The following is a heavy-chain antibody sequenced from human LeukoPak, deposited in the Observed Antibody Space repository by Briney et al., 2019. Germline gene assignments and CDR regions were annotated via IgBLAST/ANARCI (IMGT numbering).Heavy chain of an antibody. CDR1: GFTFSSSA. CDR3: ARGMSGSYYGYYFDY. V-gene: IGHV3-21*01. CDR2: ISSSSSYI. D-gene: IGHD1-26*01. J-gene: IGHJ4*02. Sequence: GGSLRLSCAASGFTFSSSAMNWVRQAPGKGLEWVSTISSSSSYIYYADSVKGRFTISRDNAKNSLYLQMNSLRAEDTAVYYCARGMSGSYYGYYFDYWGQGTLVTVSS.